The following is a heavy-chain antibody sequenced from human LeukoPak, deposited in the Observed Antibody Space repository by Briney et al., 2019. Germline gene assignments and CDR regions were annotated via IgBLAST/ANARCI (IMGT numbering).Heavy chain of an antibody. CDR1: GGSISSGGYY. CDR2: IYYSGST. V-gene: IGHV4-31*03. CDR3: AREGVRGVQPDNWFDP. J-gene: IGHJ5*02. Sequence: SETLSLTCTVSGGSISSGGYYWSWIRQHPGKGLEWIGYIYYSGSTYYNPSLKSRVTISVDTSKNQFSLKLSSVTAADTAVYYCAREGVRGVQPDNWFDPWGQGTLVTVSS. D-gene: IGHD3-10*01.